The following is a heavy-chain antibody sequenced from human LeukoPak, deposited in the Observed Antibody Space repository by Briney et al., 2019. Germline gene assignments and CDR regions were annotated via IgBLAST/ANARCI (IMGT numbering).Heavy chain of an antibody. J-gene: IGHJ4*02. CDR2: INHIGST. CDR1: GGSFSGYY. V-gene: IGHV4-34*01. CDR3: ARGRLDYACGSYRPYYFDY. D-gene: IGHD3-16*02. Sequence: PSETLSLTCAVYGGSFSGYYWSWIRQPPGKGREWIGEINHIGSTNYNPSLKSRVTISVDTPKNQFSLKLSTVTAANTAVYYCARGRLDYACGSYRPYYFDYWGQGTLVTVSS.